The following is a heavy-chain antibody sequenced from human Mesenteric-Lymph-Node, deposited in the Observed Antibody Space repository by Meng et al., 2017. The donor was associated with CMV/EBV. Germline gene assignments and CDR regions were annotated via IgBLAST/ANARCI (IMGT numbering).Heavy chain of an antibody. Sequence: TVSGVSINSGGSYWSWVRQRPGQGLEWIGYINDRGSTDSNPSLKSRISISVDTSKNQFSLNLRFVTAADTAVYYCARDSVAASGLDFWGQGALVTVSS. CDR3: ARDSVAASGLDF. J-gene: IGHJ4*02. CDR1: GVSINSGGSY. V-gene: IGHV4-31*03. CDR2: INDRGST. D-gene: IGHD6-19*01.